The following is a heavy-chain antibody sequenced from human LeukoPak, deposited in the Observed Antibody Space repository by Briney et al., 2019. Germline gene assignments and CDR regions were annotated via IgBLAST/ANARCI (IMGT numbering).Heavy chain of an antibody. V-gene: IGHV3-23*01. CDR1: GFAFTNYV. Sequence: GGSLRLSCAASGFAFTNYVMNWVRRAPGKGLEWVSGISGSGSSTYYAASVRGRFTISRDSSKNTVFLQMSSLRAEDTAAYYCAKGPNSDFWSGYSHYMDVWGKGTTAIVSS. J-gene: IGHJ6*03. CDR2: ISGSGSST. D-gene: IGHD3-3*01. CDR3: AKGPNSDFWSGYSHYMDV.